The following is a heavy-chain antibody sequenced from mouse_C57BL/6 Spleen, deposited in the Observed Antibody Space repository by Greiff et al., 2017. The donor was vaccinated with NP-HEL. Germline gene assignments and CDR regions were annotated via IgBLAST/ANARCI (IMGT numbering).Heavy chain of an antibody. CDR1: GYTFTSYG. Sequence: QVQLQQSGAELARPGASVKLSCKASGYTFTSYGISWVKQRTGQGLEWIGEIYPRSGNTYYNEKFKGKATLTADKSSSTAYMELGSLTSEDSAVYYCARLPYDYYAMDYWGQGTSVTVSS. CDR3: ARLPYDYYAMDY. V-gene: IGHV1-81*01. J-gene: IGHJ4*01. CDR2: IYPRSGNT. D-gene: IGHD6-5*01.